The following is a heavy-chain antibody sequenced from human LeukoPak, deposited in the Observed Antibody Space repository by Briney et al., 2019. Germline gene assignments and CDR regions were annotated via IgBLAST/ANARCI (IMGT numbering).Heavy chain of an antibody. V-gene: IGHV3-66*01. CDR2: IYSGGST. D-gene: IGHD6-13*01. Sequence: GGSLRLSCAAYGFTVSSNYMSWVRQAPGKGLEWVSVIYSGGSTYYADSVKGRFTISRDNSKNTVYLQMNSLRADDTAVYYCARAGIATAVPYWGQGTLVTVSS. CDR1: GFTVSSNY. CDR3: ARAGIATAVPY. J-gene: IGHJ4*02.